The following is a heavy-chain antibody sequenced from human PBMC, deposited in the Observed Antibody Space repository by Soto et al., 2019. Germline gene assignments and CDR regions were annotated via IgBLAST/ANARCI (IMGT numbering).Heavy chain of an antibody. D-gene: IGHD4-17*01. CDR1: GGFINSYY. CDR2: IYYSGST. J-gene: IGHJ6*01. Sequence: PSETLSLTCTVSGGFINSYYWNWIRQSPGKGLEWIGYIYYSGSTNYTTTLQSRAVISVDTSKNQFPLNLRSVTAADTAIYYCAKNDDHGSHYHGLDVWVQGTTVTVSS. V-gene: IGHV4-59*01. CDR3: AKNDDHGSHYHGLDV.